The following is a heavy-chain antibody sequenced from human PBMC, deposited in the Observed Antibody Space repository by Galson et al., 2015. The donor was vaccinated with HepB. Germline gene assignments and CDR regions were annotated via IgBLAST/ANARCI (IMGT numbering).Heavy chain of an antibody. CDR3: ARSHDSSGYYYWYFDL. CDR1: GGSISSHY. Sequence: SETLSLTCTVSGGSISSHYWSWIRQPPGKGLEWIGYIYYSGSTNFNPSLKSRVTISVDTSKNQFSLKLRSVTASDTAVYYCARSHDSSGYYYWYFDLWGRGTLVTVSS. CDR2: IYYSGST. D-gene: IGHD3-22*01. J-gene: IGHJ2*01. V-gene: IGHV4-59*11.